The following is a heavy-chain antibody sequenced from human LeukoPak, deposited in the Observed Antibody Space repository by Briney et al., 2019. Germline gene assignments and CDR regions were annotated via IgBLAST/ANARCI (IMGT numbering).Heavy chain of an antibody. D-gene: IGHD1-14*01. V-gene: IGHV3-23*01. Sequence: GGSLRLSCAASGFTFSSYAMSWVRQAPGKGLEWVSAISGSGGSTYYADSVKGRFTISRDNSKNTLYLQMNSLRAEDTAVYYCAKDEGPGYYYGMDVWGQGTTVTVSS. CDR3: AKDEGPGYYYGMDV. J-gene: IGHJ6*02. CDR2: ISGSGGST. CDR1: GFTFSSYA.